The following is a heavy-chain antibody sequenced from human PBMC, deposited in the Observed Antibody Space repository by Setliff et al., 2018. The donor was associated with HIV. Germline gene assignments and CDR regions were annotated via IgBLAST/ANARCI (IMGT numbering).Heavy chain of an antibody. CDR1: GGSISGTSYY. J-gene: IGHJ5*02. D-gene: IGHD1-1*01. CDR2: IYYGGST. Sequence: LSLTCTVSGGSISGTSYYWSWIRQPPGKGLGWIGYIYYGGSTNYNPSLRSRLTISVDTSKNQFSLKLSSVTAADTAVYYCARFRVERRLSNWFDPWGQGTLVTVSS. CDR3: ARFRVERRLSNWFDP. V-gene: IGHV4-61*01.